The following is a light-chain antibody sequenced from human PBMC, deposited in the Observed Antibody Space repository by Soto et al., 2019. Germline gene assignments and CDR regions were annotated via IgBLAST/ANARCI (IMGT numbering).Light chain of an antibody. Sequence: DIQMTQSPSTLSASVVDRVPITCRDSRSINRWLAWYQQKPGKAPKLIISDASNLENGVPSRFSGSGSGTEFTLTISSLQSDDFATYYCQQYSAYWTFGQGTKVDIK. CDR1: RSINRW. CDR2: DAS. CDR3: QQYSAYWT. J-gene: IGKJ1*01. V-gene: IGKV1-5*01.